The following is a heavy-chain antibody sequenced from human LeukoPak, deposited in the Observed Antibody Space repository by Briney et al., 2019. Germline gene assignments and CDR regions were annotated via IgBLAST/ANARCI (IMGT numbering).Heavy chain of an antibody. D-gene: IGHD2-2*02. CDR1: GGSISSYY. J-gene: IGHJ6*03. V-gene: IGHV4-4*07. Sequence: PSETLSLTCTVSGGSISSYYWSWIRQPAGKGLEWIGRIYTSGSTNYNPSLKSRVTMSVDTSKNQFSLKLSSVTAADTAVYYCARSGDIVVVPAAISSNYYYYYMDVWGKGTTVTVSS. CDR2: IYTSGST. CDR3: ARSGDIVVVPAAISSNYYYYYMDV.